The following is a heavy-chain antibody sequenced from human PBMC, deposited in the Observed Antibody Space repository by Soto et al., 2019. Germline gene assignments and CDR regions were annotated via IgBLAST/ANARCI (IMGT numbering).Heavy chain of an antibody. CDR1: GYTFSNYY. CDR3: ARLGTTYSYGMDV. V-gene: IGHV1-46*01. Sequence: ASVKGSCKASGYTFSNYYIHWVRQAPGQGLEWMGVINPSGVSTAYAQNFQGRVTMTRDTSTSTVYMELSSLRFDDTAVYYCARLGTTYSYGMDVWGQGTTVTVSS. CDR2: INPSGVST. J-gene: IGHJ6*02. D-gene: IGHD7-27*01.